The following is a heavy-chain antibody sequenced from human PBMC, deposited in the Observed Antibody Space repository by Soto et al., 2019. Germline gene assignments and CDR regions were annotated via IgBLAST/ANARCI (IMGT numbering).Heavy chain of an antibody. J-gene: IGHJ4*02. V-gene: IGHV3-30*18. Sequence: GGSLRLSCAASGFTFSSYGMHWVRQAPGKGLEWVAVISYDGSNKYYADSVKGRFTISRDNSKNTLYLQMNSLRAEDTAVYYCAKDGYRDTVATITGVLDYWGQGTLVTVSS. CDR3: AKDGYRDTVATITGVLDY. D-gene: IGHD5-12*01. CDR2: ISYDGSNK. CDR1: GFTFSSYG.